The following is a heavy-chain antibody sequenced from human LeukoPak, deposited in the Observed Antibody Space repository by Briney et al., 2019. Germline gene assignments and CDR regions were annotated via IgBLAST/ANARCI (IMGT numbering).Heavy chain of an antibody. Sequence: PSETLSLTCTVSGGSISNSYWSWIRQPAGKGLEWIGRIYPTDITTYNPSLKSRVTLSVDTSKNQFSLKVNSVTAADAAVYYCARSSVGSGSNFDYWGQGTLVTVSS. CDR2: IYPTDIT. J-gene: IGHJ4*02. CDR3: ARSSVGSGSNFDY. V-gene: IGHV4-4*07. CDR1: GGSISNSY. D-gene: IGHD3-10*01.